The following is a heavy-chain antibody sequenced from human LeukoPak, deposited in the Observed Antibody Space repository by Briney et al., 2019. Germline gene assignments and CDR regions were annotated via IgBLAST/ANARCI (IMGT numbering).Heavy chain of an antibody. V-gene: IGHV4-61*02. CDR1: GGSISSGNYY. J-gene: IGHJ1*01. CDR2: IYTTTGST. D-gene: IGHD2-2*01. Sequence: SETLSLTCTVSGGSISSGNYYWSWIRQPAGKGLEWIGRIYTTTGSTNYNPSLNSRVTISVDTSKNQFSLKLSSVTAADTAVYYCARDEGCRGSSCSRGYFQHWGQGTLVTVSS. CDR3: ARDEGCRGSSCSRGYFQH.